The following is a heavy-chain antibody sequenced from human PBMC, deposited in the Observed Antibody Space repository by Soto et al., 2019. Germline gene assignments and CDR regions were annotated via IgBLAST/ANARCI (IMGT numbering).Heavy chain of an antibody. J-gene: IGHJ4*02. CDR2: ISGGGGST. Sequence: EVQLLESGGGLVQPGGSLRLSCAASGFTFSTYAMSWVRQAPGKGLEWVSAISGGGGSTYYADSVKGRFTISRDNSKNTLYLQMNGLRGEDTALYYCAKAFDTSGYHYERVFDYWGQGTLVTVSS. CDR3: AKAFDTSGYHYERVFDY. V-gene: IGHV3-23*01. D-gene: IGHD3-22*01. CDR1: GFTFSTYA.